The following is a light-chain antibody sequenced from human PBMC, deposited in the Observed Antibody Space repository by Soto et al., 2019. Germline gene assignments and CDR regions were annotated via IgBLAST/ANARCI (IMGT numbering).Light chain of an antibody. CDR2: YDS. V-gene: IGLV3-21*04. CDR3: QVWDISSNHVV. J-gene: IGLJ2*01. Sequence: SYELTQPPSVSVAPGKTARITCGGNNIGSKSVHWYQQKAGQAPILAMYYDSDRPSGIPERFSGSNSGNTATLTISTVEAGDEADYYCQVWDISSNHVVFGGGPSSPS. CDR1: NIGSKS.